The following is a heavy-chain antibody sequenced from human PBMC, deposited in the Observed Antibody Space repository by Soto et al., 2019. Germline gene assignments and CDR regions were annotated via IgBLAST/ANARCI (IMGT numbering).Heavy chain of an antibody. CDR3: ARDDRSVSGVVTLDH. D-gene: IGHD3-3*01. Sequence: QVQIVQSGAEVKRPGASVRVSCRATGYSFKNYAVHWVRQAPGQRLEWMGFTNEGSGNTRYSQKFQGRISITRDTSASTVYLDLSSLTSEDTAIYYCARDDRSVSGVVTLDHWGPGTLVTVSS. V-gene: IGHV1-3*01. CDR2: TNEGSGNT. J-gene: IGHJ4*02. CDR1: GYSFKNYA.